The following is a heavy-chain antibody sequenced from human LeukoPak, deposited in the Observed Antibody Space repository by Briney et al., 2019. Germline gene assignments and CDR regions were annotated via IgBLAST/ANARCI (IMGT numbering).Heavy chain of an antibody. J-gene: IGHJ4*02. CDR3: ARGTAGYSSSWFPFDY. D-gene: IGHD6-13*01. Sequence: HGASVKVSCKASGYTFTSYGISWVRQAPGQGLEWMGWISAYNGNTNYAQKLQGRVTMTTDTSTSTAYMELRSLRSDDTAVYYCARGTAGYSSSWFPFDYWGQGTLVTVSS. V-gene: IGHV1-18*01. CDR1: GYTFTSYG. CDR2: ISAYNGNT.